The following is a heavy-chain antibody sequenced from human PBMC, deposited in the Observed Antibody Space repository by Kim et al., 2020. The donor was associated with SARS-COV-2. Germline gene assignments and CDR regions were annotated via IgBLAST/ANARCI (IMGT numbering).Heavy chain of an antibody. CDR3: ASGVVVLPRGDFSYYAMDV. CDR1: GYSFMGYY. CDR2: INPSDGGR. J-gene: IGHJ6*02. V-gene: IGHV1-46*01. D-gene: IGHD2-15*01. Sequence: ASVKVSCKASGYSFMGYYMHWVRQAPGQGLEWMAMINPSDGGRVHSQKFQGRVTVNMDTSASTVYMELSSLRPEDTAVYYCASGVVVLPRGDFSYYAMDVWGQGTTVNVYS.